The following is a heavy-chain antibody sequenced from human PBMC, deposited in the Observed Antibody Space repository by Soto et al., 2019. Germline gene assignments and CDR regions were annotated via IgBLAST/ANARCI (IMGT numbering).Heavy chain of an antibody. CDR2: FRSGGDDETT. J-gene: IGHJ4*02. V-gene: IGHV3-23*01. D-gene: IGHD3-10*01. CDR1: GFTFSSYS. CDR3: AKKVNSGSGSQFFDY. Sequence: PGGSLRLSCAASGFTFSSYSMSWVRQAPGKGLEWVSGFRSGGDDETTYYADAVRGRFTISRDNSKNTLFLQMNSLRAEDTAIYYCAKKVNSGSGSQFFDYWGQGTLVTV.